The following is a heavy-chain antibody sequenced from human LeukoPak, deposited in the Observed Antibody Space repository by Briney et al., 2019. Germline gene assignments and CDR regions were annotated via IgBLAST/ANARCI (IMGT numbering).Heavy chain of an antibody. V-gene: IGHV3-13*01. CDR1: GFTLGRHD. J-gene: IGHJ4*02. CDR2: LASGSQT. Sequence: GGSLRLSRTASGFTLGRHDMHWVRQTTGEGLEWVAALASGSQTFYAGSVKGRFTVSREDAKNSLYLQMNSLRAGDTAVYYCVREARGYRYTYFDYWGQGTLVTVSS. CDR3: VREARGYRYTYFDY. D-gene: IGHD5-18*01.